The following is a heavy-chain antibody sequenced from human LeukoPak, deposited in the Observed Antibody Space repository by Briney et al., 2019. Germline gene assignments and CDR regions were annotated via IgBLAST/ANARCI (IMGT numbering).Heavy chain of an antibody. CDR2: ISGSGGST. Sequence: PGGSLRLSCAASGFTFSSYAMSWVRQAPGKGLEWVSAISGSGGSTYYADSVKGRFTISRDNSKNTLYLQMNSLRAEDTAVYYCAKRTGYDILTGYSTDWYFDLWGRGTLVTVSS. D-gene: IGHD3-9*01. CDR3: AKRTGYDILTGYSTDWYFDL. J-gene: IGHJ2*01. CDR1: GFTFSSYA. V-gene: IGHV3-23*01.